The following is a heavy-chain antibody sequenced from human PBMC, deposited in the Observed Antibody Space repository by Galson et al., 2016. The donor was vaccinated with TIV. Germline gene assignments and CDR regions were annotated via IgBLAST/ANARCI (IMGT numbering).Heavy chain of an antibody. CDR1: GFTFGSHW. Sequence: SLRLSCAASGFTFGSHWMHWVRQVPGKGLVWVSRIRTDGTTTAYADSVKGRFTISRDNAKNTWYLQMNSLRDDDTAVYHCVREVLVGPGVKMGMRAFDIWGRGTTVTVSS. J-gene: IGHJ3*02. CDR2: IRTDGTTT. V-gene: IGHV3-74*01. CDR3: VREVLVGPGVKMGMRAFDI. D-gene: IGHD2-15*01.